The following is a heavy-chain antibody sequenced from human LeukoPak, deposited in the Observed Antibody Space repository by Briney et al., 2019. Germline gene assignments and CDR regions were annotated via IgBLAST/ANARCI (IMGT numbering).Heavy chain of an antibody. CDR3: ARDPGSGWYYFDY. V-gene: IGHV4-59*01. CDR2: IYYSGST. CDR1: GDSISSYY. D-gene: IGHD6-19*01. Sequence: SETLSLTCTVSGDSISSYYWSWLRQPPGKGLEGVGYIYYSGSTNYNPSRKSRVNISVDTSKNQFSLKLSSVTAADTAVYYCARDPGSGWYYFDYWGQGTLVTVSS. J-gene: IGHJ4*02.